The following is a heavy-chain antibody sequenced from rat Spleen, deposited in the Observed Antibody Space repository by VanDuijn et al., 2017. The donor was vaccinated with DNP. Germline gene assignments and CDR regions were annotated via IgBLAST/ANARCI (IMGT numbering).Heavy chain of an antibody. Sequence: QVQLEESGPGLMQPSETLSLTCTVSGFSLSNNGVGWVRQPLGKGLVWMGTIWSGGNTNYNSVVQSRLSISRDTSKSQVFLKMNSLQPEDTGTYYCARLSGVYYGSSYAMDAWGQGTSVTVSS. CDR3: ARLSGVYYGSSYAMDA. CDR1: GFSLSNNG. V-gene: IGHV2-72*01. J-gene: IGHJ4*01. CDR2: IWSGGNT. D-gene: IGHD1-6*01.